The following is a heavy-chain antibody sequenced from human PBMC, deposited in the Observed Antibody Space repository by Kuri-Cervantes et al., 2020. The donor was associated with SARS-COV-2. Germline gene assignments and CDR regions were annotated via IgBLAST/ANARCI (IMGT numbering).Heavy chain of an antibody. Sequence: ASVKVSCKASGYTFTSYYMHWVRQAPGQGLEWMGWISAYNGNTNYAQKLQGRATMTTDTSTSTAYMELRSLRSDDTAVYYCASWGRDMTTVTWVDYWGQGTLVTVSS. D-gene: IGHD4-17*01. J-gene: IGHJ4*02. CDR1: GYTFTSYY. CDR2: ISAYNGNT. V-gene: IGHV1-18*04. CDR3: ASWGRDMTTVTWVDY.